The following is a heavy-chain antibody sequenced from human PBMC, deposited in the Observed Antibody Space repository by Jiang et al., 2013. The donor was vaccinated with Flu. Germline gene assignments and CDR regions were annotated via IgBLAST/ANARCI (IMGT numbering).Heavy chain of an antibody. CDR1: GGSISSSSYY. J-gene: IGHJ5*02. Sequence: GSGLVKPSETLSLTCTVSGGSISSSSYYWGWIRQPPGKGLEWIGSIYYSGSTYYNPSLKSRVTISVDTSKNQFSLKLSSVTAADTAVYYCARALGLNWFDPWGQGTLVTVSS. CDR2: IYYSGST. CDR3: ARALGLNWFDP. V-gene: IGHV4-39*01.